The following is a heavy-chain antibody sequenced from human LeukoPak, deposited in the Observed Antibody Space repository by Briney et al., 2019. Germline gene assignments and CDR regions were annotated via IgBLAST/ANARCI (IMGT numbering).Heavy chain of an antibody. V-gene: IGHV4-39*01. CDR2: IYYSGST. Sequence: TSETLSLTCTVSGGSISSSSYYWGWIRQPPGKGLGWIGSIYYSGSTYYNPSLKSRVTISVDTSKNQFSLKLSSVTAADTAVYYCARRTRYFDWSYDYWGQGTLVTVSS. CDR1: GGSISSSSYY. J-gene: IGHJ4*02. CDR3: ARRTRYFDWSYDY. D-gene: IGHD3-9*01.